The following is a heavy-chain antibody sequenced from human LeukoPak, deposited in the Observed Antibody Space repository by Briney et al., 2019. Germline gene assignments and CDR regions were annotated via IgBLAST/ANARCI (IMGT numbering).Heavy chain of an antibody. D-gene: IGHD4-23*01. CDR2: IWYDGSSR. Sequence: GGSLRLSCAASGFTFKSYGMHWVRQAPGKGLEWVAVIWYDGSSRYYGDSVKGRFTISRDNPTNTLYLQMNSLTAEDTAVYYCVKGRPGGGGNSAFDYWGQGTLVTVSS. J-gene: IGHJ4*02. V-gene: IGHV3-33*06. CDR3: VKGRPGGGGNSAFDY. CDR1: GFTFKSYG.